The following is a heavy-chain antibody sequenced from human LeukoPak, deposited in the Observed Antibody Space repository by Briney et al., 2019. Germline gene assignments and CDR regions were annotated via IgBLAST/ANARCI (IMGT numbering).Heavy chain of an antibody. CDR2: IYYSGST. J-gene: IGHJ4*02. D-gene: IGHD6-13*01. CDR3: ARDRYSTSLYLLDY. V-gene: IGHV4-59*01. Sequence: SETLSLTCTVSGGSISSYFWSWIRQPPGKGLEWIGYIYYSGSTNYHPSLKSRVTISVDTSKNQFSLKLSSVTAADAAVYYCARDRYSTSLYLLDYGAQGTLVTVSS. CDR1: GGSISSYF.